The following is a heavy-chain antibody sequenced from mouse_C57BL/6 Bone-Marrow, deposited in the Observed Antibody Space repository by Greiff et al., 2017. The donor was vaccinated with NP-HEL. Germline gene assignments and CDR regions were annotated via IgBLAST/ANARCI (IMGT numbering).Heavy chain of an antibody. CDR1: GYTFTSYW. CDR2: IYPGSGST. J-gene: IGHJ2*01. Sequence: VQLQQPGAELVKPGASVKMSCKASGYTFTSYWITWVKQRPGQGLEWIGDIYPGSGSTNYNEKFKSKATLTVDTSSSTAYMQLSSLTSEDSAVYYCARRRVTTAPYYFDYWGQGTTLTVSS. CDR3: ARRRVTTAPYYFDY. D-gene: IGHD1-2*01. V-gene: IGHV1-55*01.